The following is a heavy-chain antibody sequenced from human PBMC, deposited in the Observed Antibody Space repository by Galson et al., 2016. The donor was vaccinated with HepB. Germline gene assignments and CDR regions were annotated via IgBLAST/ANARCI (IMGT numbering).Heavy chain of an antibody. V-gene: IGHV4-34*01. Sequence: SETLSLTCAVYGGSFSCSFWSWIRQPPGKGLERIGEINHSGITNYNPSPRSRVTISVDKSNNHVSLMLNSVTAADTAVYYCARGGSRIEASGAFDNWGQGTLVTVSS. CDR3: ARGGSRIEASGAFDN. J-gene: IGHJ4*02. CDR1: GGSFSCSF. CDR2: INHSGIT. D-gene: IGHD6-13*01.